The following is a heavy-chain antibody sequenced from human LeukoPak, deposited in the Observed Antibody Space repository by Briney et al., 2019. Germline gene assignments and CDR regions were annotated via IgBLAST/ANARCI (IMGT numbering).Heavy chain of an antibody. CDR3: AKGGPEPYSSSWYGSGY. J-gene: IGHJ4*02. Sequence: PGRSLRLSCAASGFTFDDYAMHWVRQAPGKGLEWVSGISWNSGSIGYADSVKGRFAISRDNAKNSLYLQMNSPRAEDTALYYCAKGGPEPYSSSWYGSGYWGQGTPVTVSS. CDR2: ISWNSGSI. V-gene: IGHV3-9*01. CDR1: GFTFDDYA. D-gene: IGHD6-13*01.